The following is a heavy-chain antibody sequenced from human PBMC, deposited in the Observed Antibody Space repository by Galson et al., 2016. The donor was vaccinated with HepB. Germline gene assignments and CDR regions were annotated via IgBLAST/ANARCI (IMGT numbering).Heavy chain of an antibody. D-gene: IGHD3-3*01. Sequence: SLRLSCAASGITVSRNYMSWVRQAPGKGLEWVSTISGGGASTYYADSVKGRFTISRDNSKNTLNLQMNSLRAEDTAVYYCAKGWSGPDSWGQGTLVTVSS. CDR2: ISGGGAST. J-gene: IGHJ4*02. CDR1: GITVSRNY. CDR3: AKGWSGPDS. V-gene: IGHV3-23*01.